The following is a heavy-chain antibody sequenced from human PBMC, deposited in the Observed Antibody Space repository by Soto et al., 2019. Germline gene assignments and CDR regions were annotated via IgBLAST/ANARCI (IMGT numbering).Heavy chain of an antibody. CDR1: GGTFSSYA. J-gene: IGHJ3*02. CDR3: AREVGRVRLGGAFDI. CDR2: IIPIVGTA. V-gene: IGHV1-69*01. Sequence: QVQLVQSGAEVKKPGSSVPVSCKASGGTFSSYAISWVRQAPGQGLEWMGGIIPIVGTANYAQKFQGRVTITADESKSTAYMERSSRRSADTAVYYCAREVGRVRLGGAFDIWGQGTMVSVSS. D-gene: IGHD3-16*01.